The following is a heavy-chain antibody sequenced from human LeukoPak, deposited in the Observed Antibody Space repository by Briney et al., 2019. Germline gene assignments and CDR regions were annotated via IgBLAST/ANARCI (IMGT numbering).Heavy chain of an antibody. J-gene: IGHJ4*02. CDR3: ARGPGDGSGTGVFDY. V-gene: IGHV4-30-4*01. CDR2: IYYSGST. Sequence: KASETLSLTCTVSGGSISSGDYYWSWIRQPPGKGLEWIGYIYYSGSTYYNPSLKSRVTISVDTSKNQFSLKLSSVTAADTAVYYCARGPGDGSGTGVFDYWGQGTLVTVSS. D-gene: IGHD3-10*01. CDR1: GGSISSGDYY.